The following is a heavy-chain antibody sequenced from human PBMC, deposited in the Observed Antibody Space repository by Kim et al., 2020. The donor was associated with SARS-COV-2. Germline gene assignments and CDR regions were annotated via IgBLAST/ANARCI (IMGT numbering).Heavy chain of an antibody. CDR1: GYTFTSYG. D-gene: IGHD3-10*01. Sequence: ASVKVSCKASGYTFTSYGISWVRQAPGQGLEWMGWISAYNGNTNYAQKLQGRVTMTTDTSTSTAYMELRSLRSDDTAVYYCARVGESLLWFGELFGSTGRWFDPWGQGTLVTVSS. CDR2: ISAYNGNT. V-gene: IGHV1-18*04. J-gene: IGHJ5*02. CDR3: ARVGESLLWFGELFGSTGRWFDP.